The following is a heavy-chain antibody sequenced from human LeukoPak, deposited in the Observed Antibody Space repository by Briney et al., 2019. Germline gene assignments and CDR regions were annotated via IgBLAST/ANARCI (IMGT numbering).Heavy chain of an antibody. CDR2: MNPNSGNT. D-gene: IGHD5-18*01. CDR3: ARGERGYSYGSFDP. CDR1: VYTFTSYD. J-gene: IGHJ5*02. Sequence: RASVKVSCKASVYTFTSYDINWVRQATGQGLEWMGWMNPNSGNTGYAQKFQGRVTITRNTSISTAYMELSSLRSEDTAVYYCARGERGYSYGSFDPWGQGILVTVSS. V-gene: IGHV1-8*03.